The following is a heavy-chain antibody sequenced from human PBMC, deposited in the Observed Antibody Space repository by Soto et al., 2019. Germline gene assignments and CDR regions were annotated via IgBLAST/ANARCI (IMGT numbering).Heavy chain of an antibody. CDR3: AKDTYSSSRGNFDY. J-gene: IGHJ4*02. CDR2: ISGSGGST. Sequence: GGSLRLSCAASGFTFSSYAMSWVRQAPGKGLEWVSTISGSGGSTYYADSVKGRFTISRDNSKNTLYLQMNSLRAEDTAVYYCAKDTYSSSRGNFDYWGQGTLVTVSS. V-gene: IGHV3-23*01. D-gene: IGHD6-13*01. CDR1: GFTFSSYA.